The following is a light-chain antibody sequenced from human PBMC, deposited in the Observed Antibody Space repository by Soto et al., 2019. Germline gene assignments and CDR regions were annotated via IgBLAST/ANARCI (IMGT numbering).Light chain of an antibody. Sequence: DIQMTQSPSTLSASVGDRVTITCRASQTIDSWLAWYQQRPGKPPNLLIYKASTLASGVPSRFSGSGSGTDFTLTISSLQPDDFATYYCQQYNSYSINFGQGTQLEIK. CDR3: QQYNSYSIN. J-gene: IGKJ5*01. CDR2: KAS. CDR1: QTIDSW. V-gene: IGKV1-5*03.